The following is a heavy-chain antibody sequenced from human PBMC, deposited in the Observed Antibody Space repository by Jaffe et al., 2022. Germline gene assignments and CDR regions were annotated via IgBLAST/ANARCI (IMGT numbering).Heavy chain of an antibody. D-gene: IGHD3-10*01. V-gene: IGHV4-39*01. CDR1: GGSISSSSYY. CDR3: ARLSGGYYGSGSYLTYFDY. CDR2: IYYDGST. J-gene: IGHJ4*02. Sequence: QLKLQESGPGLVKPSETLSLTCTVSGGSISSSSYYWGWIRQPPGKGLEWIGSIYYDGSTYYNPSLKSRVTLSVDTSKNQFSLKLSSVTAADTAVYYCARLSGGYYGSGSYLTYFDYWGQGTLVTVSS.